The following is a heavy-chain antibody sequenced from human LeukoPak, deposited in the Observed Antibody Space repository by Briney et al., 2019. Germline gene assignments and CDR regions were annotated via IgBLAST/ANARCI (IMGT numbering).Heavy chain of an antibody. CDR3: ARRGFEDIVVVPAAPRLYYFDY. CDR2: IYYSGST. V-gene: IGHV4-30-4*01. CDR1: GASISSGDYY. D-gene: IGHD2-2*01. Sequence: SETLSLTCTGSGASISSGDYYWSWIRQPPGRGLEWIGHIYYSGSTNYNPSLKSRVTISVDTSKNQFSLELSSVTAADTAVYYCARRGFEDIVVVPAAPRLYYFDYWGQGTLVTVSS. J-gene: IGHJ4*02.